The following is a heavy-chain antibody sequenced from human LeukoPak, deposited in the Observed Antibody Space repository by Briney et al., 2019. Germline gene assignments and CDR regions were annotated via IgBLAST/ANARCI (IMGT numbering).Heavy chain of an antibody. D-gene: IGHD5-18*01. Sequence: GGSLRLSCAASGFTFSSYEMNWVRQAPGKGLEWVSYISSSGSTIYYADSVKGRFTISRDNAKNSLHLQMNSLRAEDTAVYCCARGGYSYGLFDYWGQGTLVTVSS. V-gene: IGHV3-48*03. CDR3: ARGGYSYGLFDY. J-gene: IGHJ4*02. CDR1: GFTFSSYE. CDR2: ISSSGSTI.